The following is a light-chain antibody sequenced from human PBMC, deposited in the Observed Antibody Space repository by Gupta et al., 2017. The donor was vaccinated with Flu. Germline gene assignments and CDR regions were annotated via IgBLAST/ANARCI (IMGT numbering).Light chain of an antibody. CDR3: CSFGAASF. V-gene: IGLV2-11*01. CDR2: DVY. J-gene: IGLJ2*01. Sequence: QSALNQPRSVSGSPGQSVAISCTGTSSDVGAYNYVSWYQQHPGKAPKLIIYDVYKRPSGVPDRFTGSKSGNTASLTISGLQPEDEADYHCCSFGAASFFGGGTKLTVL. CDR1: SSDVGAYNY.